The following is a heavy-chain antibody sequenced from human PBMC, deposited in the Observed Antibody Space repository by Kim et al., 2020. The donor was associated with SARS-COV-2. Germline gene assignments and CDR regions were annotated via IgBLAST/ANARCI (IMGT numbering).Heavy chain of an antibody. CDR2: ITSDGRT. Sequence: GGSLRLSCAASRFTFSIYAMSWVRQAPGKGLEWVSGITSDGRTYYADSVKGRFTISRDNSKNTLFLQMNTMRLEDTAANYWSKDYTNVIREVACVDIWG. V-gene: IGHV3-23*01. J-gene: IGHJ3*02. D-gene: IGHD3-10*01. CDR3: SKDYTNVIREVACVDI. CDR1: RFTFSIYA.